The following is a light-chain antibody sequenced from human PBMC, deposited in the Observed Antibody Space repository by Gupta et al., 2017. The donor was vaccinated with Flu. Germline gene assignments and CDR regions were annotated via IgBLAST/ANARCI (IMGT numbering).Light chain of an antibody. CDR2: DAS. Sequence: EIVLTQSPATLSLSPGDRAILSCRASQSVNIYLAWYQQKPGQPPRLLMFDASKRDAGIPDRFSGSGYGTDFTLTISTGEPEDFAVYYCQQRSGLPMYTFGQGTKLE. J-gene: IGKJ2*01. V-gene: IGKV3-11*01. CDR1: QSVNIY. CDR3: QQRSGLPMYT.